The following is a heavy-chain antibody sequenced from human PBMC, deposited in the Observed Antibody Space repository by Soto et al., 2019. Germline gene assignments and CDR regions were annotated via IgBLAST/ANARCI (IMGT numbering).Heavy chain of an antibody. D-gene: IGHD2-2*01. CDR3: ARSQGSSTSLEIYYYYYYGMEV. J-gene: IGHJ6*02. CDR1: GGTFSSYA. Sequence: QVQLVQSGAEVKKPGSSVKVSCKASGGTFSSYAISWVRQAPGQGLEWMGGIIPISETTNYAQKFQGRVTITADEYKSTAYMELSSLRSEDTAVYYCARSQGSSTSLEIYYYYYYGMEVWGQGTTVTVSS. V-gene: IGHV1-69*01. CDR2: IIPISETT.